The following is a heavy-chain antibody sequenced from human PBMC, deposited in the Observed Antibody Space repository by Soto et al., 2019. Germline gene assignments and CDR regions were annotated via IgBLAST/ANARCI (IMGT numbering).Heavy chain of an antibody. CDR3: AKPNYVDYYYGMDV. J-gene: IGHJ6*02. D-gene: IGHD1-7*01. CDR1: GFTFSSYA. V-gene: IGHV3-23*01. CDR2: ISGSGGST. Sequence: GGSLRLSCAASGFTFSSYAMSWVRQAPGKGLEWVSAISGSGGSTYYADSVKGRFTISRDNSKNTLYLQMNSLRAEDTAVYYSAKPNYVDYYYGMDVWGQGTTVTVSS.